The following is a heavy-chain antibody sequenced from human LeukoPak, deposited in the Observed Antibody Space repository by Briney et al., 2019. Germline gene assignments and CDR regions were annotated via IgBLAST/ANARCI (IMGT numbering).Heavy chain of an antibody. CDR3: ARSAAAGTVLSPNYYYYGMDV. J-gene: IGHJ6*02. CDR1: GCTFSSYA. CDR2: IIPVFGTA. V-gene: IGHV1-69*13. D-gene: IGHD6-13*01. Sequence: GASLKVSCKASGCTFSSYAISWVRQAPGQGLEWIGGIIPVFGTANYAQKFQGRVTITADEYTSTAYMELSSLRSEDTAVYYCARSAAAGTVLSPNYYYYGMDVWGQGTTVTVSS.